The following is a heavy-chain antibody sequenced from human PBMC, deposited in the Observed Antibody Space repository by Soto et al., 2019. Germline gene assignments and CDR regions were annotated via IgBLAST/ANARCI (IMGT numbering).Heavy chain of an antibody. V-gene: IGHV3-72*01. J-gene: IGHJ4*02. CDR3: ARFSGSYTRGLDY. Sequence: EVQLVESGGGLVQPGGSLRLSCAASGFTFSDHYMDWVRQAPGKGLEWVGGSRNKANSYSTEYAASVKGRFTISRDESKYSLYLQMTSLKTEDTAVYYCARFSGSYTRGLDYWGQGTLVTVSS. CDR1: GFTFSDHY. D-gene: IGHD1-26*01. CDR2: SRNKANSYST.